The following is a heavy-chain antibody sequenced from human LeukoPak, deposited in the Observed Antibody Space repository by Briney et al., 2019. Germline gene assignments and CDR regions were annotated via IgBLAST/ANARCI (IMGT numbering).Heavy chain of an antibody. CDR3: VKGGYDYVEVGYFDY. CDR1: GFTFASYA. J-gene: IGHJ4*02. D-gene: IGHD5-12*01. Sequence: PGGSLRLSCAASGFTFASYAMSWVRQTPGKGLEWVSVIIGSVASTYYADSVKGRFTISRDNSKNTLYLQMNSPRADDTAVYYCVKGGYDYVEVGYFDYWGQGTLVTVSS. CDR2: IIGSVAST. V-gene: IGHV3-23*01.